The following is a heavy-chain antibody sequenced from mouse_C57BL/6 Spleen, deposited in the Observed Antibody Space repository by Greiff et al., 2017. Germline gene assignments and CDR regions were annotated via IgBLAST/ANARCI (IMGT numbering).Heavy chain of an antibody. CDR2: INPYNGGT. V-gene: IGHV1-19*01. D-gene: IGHD1-1*02. Sequence: EVQLQQSGPVLVKPGASVKMSCKASGYTFTDYYMNWVKQSHGKSLEWIGVINPYNGGTSYNQKFKGKATLTVDKSSSTAYMELNSLTSEDSAVYYCARVRGDWYWFAYWGQGTLVTVSA. J-gene: IGHJ3*01. CDR1: GYTFTDYY. CDR3: ARVRGDWYWFAY.